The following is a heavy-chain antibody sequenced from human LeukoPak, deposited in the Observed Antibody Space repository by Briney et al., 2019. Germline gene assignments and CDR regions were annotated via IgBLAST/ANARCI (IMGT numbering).Heavy chain of an antibody. J-gene: IGHJ1*01. Sequence: GGSLRLSCAASGFSFNTYAMSWVRQAPGKGLEWVSAISNTGGSTYYADSIKGRFTISRDKSKNTLSLQMNSLRAEDTAVYYCAQQVGYCSSGSCYFTYWGQGTLVTVSS. V-gene: IGHV3-23*01. CDR3: AQQVGYCSSGSCYFTY. D-gene: IGHD2-15*01. CDR2: ISNTGGST. CDR1: GFSFNTYA.